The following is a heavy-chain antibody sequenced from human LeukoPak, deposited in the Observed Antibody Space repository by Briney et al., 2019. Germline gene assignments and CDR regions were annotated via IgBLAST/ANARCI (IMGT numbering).Heavy chain of an antibody. D-gene: IGHD3-22*01. V-gene: IGHV5-51*01. J-gene: IGHJ4*02. CDR2: IYPSDSQT. CDR3: ARRLRHYYDSSGYSTPYYFDY. CDR1: GYSFANYW. Sequence: GESLKIPCKGSGYSFANYWIGWVRQMPGKGLEWMGIIYPSDSQTRYSPSFQGQVIISVDKSISTAFLQWSSLQASDTAIYYCARRLRHYYDSSGYSTPYYFDYWGQGTLVTVSS.